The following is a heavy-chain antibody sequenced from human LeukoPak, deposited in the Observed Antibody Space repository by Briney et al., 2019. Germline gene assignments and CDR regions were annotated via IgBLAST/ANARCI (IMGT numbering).Heavy chain of an antibody. CDR2: INPSVGSS. D-gene: IGHD3-3*01. CDR3: ARGTIFGVVTFDY. J-gene: IGHJ4*02. V-gene: IGHV1-46*01. CDR1: GYTFTSYY. Sequence: ASVKVSCKASGYTFTSYYIYWVRQAPGQGLEWMGIINPSVGSSTYAQRFQGRVTMTRDMSTSTVYMELSSLRSEDTAVYYCARGTIFGVVTFDYWGQGTLVTVSS.